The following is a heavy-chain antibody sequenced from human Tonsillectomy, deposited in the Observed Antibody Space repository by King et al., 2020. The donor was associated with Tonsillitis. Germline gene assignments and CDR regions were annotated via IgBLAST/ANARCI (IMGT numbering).Heavy chain of an antibody. CDR2: IRSKVYGGTT. CDR1: GLTFGDYA. Sequence: VQLVESGGGLVQPGRSLRLSCTASGLTFGDYAMTWVRQAPGKGLEWVGFIRSKVYGGTTEDAASVKGRFTISRDDSKSVAYLQMNRLKTEDTAVFYCTGGSGWLDYWGQGTLVTVSS. CDR3: TGGSGWLDY. J-gene: IGHJ4*02. V-gene: IGHV3-49*04. D-gene: IGHD6-19*01.